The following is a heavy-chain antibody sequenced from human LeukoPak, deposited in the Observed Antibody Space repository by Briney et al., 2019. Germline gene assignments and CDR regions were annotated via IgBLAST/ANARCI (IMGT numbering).Heavy chain of an antibody. CDR1: GGTFSSYA. J-gene: IGHJ3*02. D-gene: IGHD3-22*01. Sequence: SVEVSCKASGGTFSSYAISWVRQAPGQGVEWMGGVIPIFGTANYAQKFQGRVTITADESTSTAYMELSSLRSEDTAVYYCRTDEDYHDSRMGNDAFDIWGQGTMVTVSS. CDR2: VIPIFGTA. CDR3: RTDEDYHDSRMGNDAFDI. V-gene: IGHV1-69*13.